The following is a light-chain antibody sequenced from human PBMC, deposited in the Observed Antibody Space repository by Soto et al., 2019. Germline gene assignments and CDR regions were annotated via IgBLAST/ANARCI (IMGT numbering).Light chain of an antibody. J-gene: IGLJ1*01. CDR3: QVWDSSSDHYV. Sequence: SYELTQPPSVSVAPGKTARISCGGNNIGSKSVHWYQQKPGQAPVLVIYYDSDRPSGIPERFSGSNSGNTATVTISRVEAGDEDDAYCQVWDSSSDHYVFGTGTKLTVL. V-gene: IGLV3-21*04. CDR2: YDS. CDR1: NIGSKS.